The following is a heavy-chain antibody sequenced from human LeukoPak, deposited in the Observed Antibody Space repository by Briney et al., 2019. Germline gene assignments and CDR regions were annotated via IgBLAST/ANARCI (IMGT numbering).Heavy chain of an antibody. Sequence: GRSLRLSCAASGFTLSSYSMNWVRQAPGKGLEWVSSISSSSSYIYYADSVKGRFTISRDNSKNTLYLQMNSLRAEDTAVYYCAKAPPYKKYFDYWGQGTLVTVSS. CDR3: AKAPPYKKYFDY. CDR2: ISSSSSYI. J-gene: IGHJ4*02. V-gene: IGHV3-21*04. CDR1: GFTLSSYS. D-gene: IGHD1-1*01.